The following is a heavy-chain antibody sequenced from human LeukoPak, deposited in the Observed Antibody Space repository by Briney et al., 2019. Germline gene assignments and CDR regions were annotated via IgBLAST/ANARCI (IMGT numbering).Heavy chain of an antibody. CDR1: GFTFSSYA. D-gene: IGHD4-11*01. CDR2: ISYDGSNK. V-gene: IGHV3-30-3*02. Sequence: GGSLRLSCAASGFTFSSYAMHWVRQAPGKGLEWVAVISYDGSNKYYADSVKGRFTISRDNSKSTLYLEMNSLRAEDTAVYYCTKSRSGSSNWALQVFDNWGQGALVTVSS. CDR3: TKSRSGSSNWALQVFDN. J-gene: IGHJ4*02.